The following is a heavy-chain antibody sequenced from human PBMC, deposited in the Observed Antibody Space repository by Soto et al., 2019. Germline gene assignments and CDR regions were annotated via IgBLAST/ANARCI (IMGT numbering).Heavy chain of an antibody. Sequence: TSETLSLTCSVSGVSISSSSFHWGWIRQPPGKGLECIGNIFYSGSTYYNPSLKSRVTISVDTSKNQFSLKLSSVTAADTAVYYCATAMGGDSGGYFHHWGQGTLVTVSS. CDR3: ATAMGGDSGGYFHH. D-gene: IGHD4-17*01. V-gene: IGHV4-39*01. CDR1: GVSISSSSFH. CDR2: IFYSGST. J-gene: IGHJ1*01.